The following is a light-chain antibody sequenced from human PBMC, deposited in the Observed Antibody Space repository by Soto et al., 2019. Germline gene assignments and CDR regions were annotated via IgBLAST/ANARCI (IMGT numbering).Light chain of an antibody. Sequence: EIMMTQSPATLSVSPGERATLSCRASQSVTSDLAWYQQKPGQAPRLLIYGASTRATGSPARFSGSGSGTEFTLTICSLQSEDFAVYYCQHYNNWPFTCGPGTKVNIK. V-gene: IGKV3-15*01. CDR3: QHYNNWPFT. J-gene: IGKJ3*01. CDR1: QSVTSD. CDR2: GAS.